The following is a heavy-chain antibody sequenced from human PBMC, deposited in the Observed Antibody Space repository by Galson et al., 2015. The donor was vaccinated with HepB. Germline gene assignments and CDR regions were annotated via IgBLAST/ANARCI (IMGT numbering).Heavy chain of an antibody. CDR3: ARVAAAGYYFDY. D-gene: IGHD6-13*01. J-gene: IGHJ4*02. CDR2: ISYDGSNK. CDR1: GFTFSSYA. V-gene: IGHV3-30*04. Sequence: SLRLSCAASGFTFSSYAMHWVRQAPGKGLEWVAVISYDGSNKYYADSVKGRFTISRDNSKNTLYLQMNSLRAEDTAVYYCARVAAAGYYFDYWGQGTLVTVSS.